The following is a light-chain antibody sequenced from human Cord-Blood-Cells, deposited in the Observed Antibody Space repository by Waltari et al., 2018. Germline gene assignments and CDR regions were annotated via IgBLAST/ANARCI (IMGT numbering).Light chain of an antibody. CDR3: QAWDSSTAV. CDR2: QDS. V-gene: IGLV3-1*01. J-gene: IGLJ3*02. CDR1: KLGDKY. Sequence: SYELTQPPSVSVSTGQTASLTCSGDKLGDKYACWYQQKPGQSPLLVIYQDSKRPSGIPQRFSGSNSGNTATLTISGTQAMDEADYYCQAWDSSTAVFGGGTKLTVL.